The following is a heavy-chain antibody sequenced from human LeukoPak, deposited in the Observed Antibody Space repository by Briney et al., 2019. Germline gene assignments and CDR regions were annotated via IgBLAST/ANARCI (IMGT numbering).Heavy chain of an antibody. CDR1: RFTFSSYA. CDR2: IGGTGDRT. J-gene: IGHJ4*02. CDR3: AKDPVVYHGGSGGHYFDY. D-gene: IGHD6-19*01. Sequence: PGGSLRLSCAASRFTFSSYAMSWVRQAPGRGLEWVSTIGGTGDRTYYADSVKGRFTISRDNSMDTLFLQMNSLKAEDTAVYYVAKDPVVYHGGSGGHYFDYWGQGTLVTVSS. V-gene: IGHV3-23*01.